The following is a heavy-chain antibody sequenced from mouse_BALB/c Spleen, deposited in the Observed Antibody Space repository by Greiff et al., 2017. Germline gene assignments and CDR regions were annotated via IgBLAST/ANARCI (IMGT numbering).Heavy chain of an antibody. CDR2: ISNGGGST. CDR3: ARHRYDDYAMDY. D-gene: IGHD2-14*01. Sequence: EVKLVESGGGLVQPGGSLKLSCAASGFTFSSYTMSWVRQTPEKRLEWVAYISNGGGSTYYPDTVKGRFTISRDNAKNTLYLQMSSLKSEDTAMYYCARHRYDDYAMDYWGQGTSVTVSS. J-gene: IGHJ4*01. V-gene: IGHV5-12-2*01. CDR1: GFTFSSYT.